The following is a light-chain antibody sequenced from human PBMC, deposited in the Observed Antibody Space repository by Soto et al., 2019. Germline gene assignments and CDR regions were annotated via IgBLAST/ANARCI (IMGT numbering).Light chain of an antibody. V-gene: IGKV1-6*01. CDR2: TAS. J-gene: IGKJ1*01. Sequence: IQMTQSPSSMSASVGDRVTITCRASQDIGNDLGWYQQKPGKAPSLLISTASTLERGVPARFSGSGSGPYFTLTISSLQPEDFATYFCLQDYNYPRTFGQGTQVEV. CDR1: QDIGND. CDR3: LQDYNYPRT.